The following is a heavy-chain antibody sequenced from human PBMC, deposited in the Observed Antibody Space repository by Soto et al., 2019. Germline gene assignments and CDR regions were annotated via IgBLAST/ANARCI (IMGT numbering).Heavy chain of an antibody. CDR1: GFSLTTTRMG. D-gene: IGHD2-15*01. J-gene: IGHJ4*02. CDR3: AHAGDFDLLSFDR. CDR2: IYWDDDK. V-gene: IGHV2-5*02. Sequence: QITLKESGPPLVRPAQTLPLTCAFSGFSLTTTRMGVAWIRQPPGKALERLALIYWDDDKRYSPSLKNRLTVSKDTSTNRVVLTITNISPDDTGTYFCAHAGDFDLLSFDRWGPGTLVTVSS.